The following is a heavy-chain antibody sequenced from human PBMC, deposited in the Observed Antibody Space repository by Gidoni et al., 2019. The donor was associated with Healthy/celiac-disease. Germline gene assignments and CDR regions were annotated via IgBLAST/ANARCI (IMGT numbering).Heavy chain of an antibody. CDR3: ARLYGDHYYYYYMDV. Sequence: EVQLVESGGGLVKPGGSLRLSCAASGFTFSSYSMNWVRQAPGKGLEWVSSISSSSSYIYYADSVKGRFTISRDNAKNSLYLQMNSLRAEDTAVYYCARLYGDHYYYYYMDVWGKGTTVTVSS. J-gene: IGHJ6*03. D-gene: IGHD4-17*01. CDR2: ISSSSSYI. V-gene: IGHV3-21*01. CDR1: GFTFSSYS.